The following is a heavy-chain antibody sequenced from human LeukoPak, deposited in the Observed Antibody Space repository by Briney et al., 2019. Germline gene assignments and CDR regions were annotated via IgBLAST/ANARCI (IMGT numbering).Heavy chain of an antibody. CDR3: ARADYDFWSGYGIYFDY. V-gene: IGHV4-39*07. CDR1: GGSISSSSYY. CDR2: IYYSGST. Sequence: SETLSLTCTVSGGSISSSSYYWGWIRQPPGKGLEWIRSIYYSGSTYYNPSLKSRVTISVDTSKNQFSLKLSSVTAADTAVYYCARADYDFWSGYGIYFDYWGQGTLVTVSS. D-gene: IGHD3-3*01. J-gene: IGHJ4*02.